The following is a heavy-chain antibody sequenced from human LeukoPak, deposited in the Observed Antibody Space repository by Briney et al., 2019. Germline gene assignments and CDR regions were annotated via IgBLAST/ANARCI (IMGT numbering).Heavy chain of an antibody. D-gene: IGHD3-10*01. Sequence: GGSLRLSCAASGFTFSSYEMNWVRQAPGKGLEWVSYISSSGSTIYYADSVKGRFTISRDNAKNSLYLQMNSLRAEDTAVYYCAKNYYGSGSYYNSIDYWGQGTLVTVSS. CDR2: ISSSGSTI. CDR1: GFTFSSYE. V-gene: IGHV3-48*03. CDR3: AKNYYGSGSYYNSIDY. J-gene: IGHJ4*02.